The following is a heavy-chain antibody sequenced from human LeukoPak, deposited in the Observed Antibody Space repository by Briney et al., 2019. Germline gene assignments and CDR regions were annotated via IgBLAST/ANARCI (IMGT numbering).Heavy chain of an antibody. CDR1: GGSISSYY. D-gene: IGHD3-10*01. CDR2: IYYSGST. Sequence: PSETLSLTCTVSGGSISSYYWSWLRQPPGKGLEWIGYIYYSGSTNYNPSLKSRVTISVDTSKNQFSLKLSSVTAADTAVYHCARDLGMVRGVMYGTDVWGKGTTVTVSS. J-gene: IGHJ6*04. CDR3: ARDLGMVRGVMYGTDV. V-gene: IGHV4-59*01.